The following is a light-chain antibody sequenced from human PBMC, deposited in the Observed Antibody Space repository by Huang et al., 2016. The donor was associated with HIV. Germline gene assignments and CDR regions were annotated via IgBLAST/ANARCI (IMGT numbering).Light chain of an antibody. CDR3: QQHRIWPLT. CDR2: GTS. J-gene: IGKJ4*01. Sequence: EIVLTQFPATLSKSPGERATLSCRASQSVSNYLAWFQQKPGQSPRLLIYGTSNRATDIPARFSGSGSGTAFTLTISSLEPEDSAVYYCQQHRIWPLTFGGGTTVDIK. CDR1: QSVSNY. V-gene: IGKV3-11*01.